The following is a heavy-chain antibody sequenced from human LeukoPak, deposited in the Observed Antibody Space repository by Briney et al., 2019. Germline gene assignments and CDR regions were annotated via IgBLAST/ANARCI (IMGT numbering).Heavy chain of an antibody. J-gene: IGHJ6*03. Sequence: GGSLRLSCAASGFTFSSYAMHWVRQAPDTGLEWVALISYDGSNKYYADSVKGRFTISRDNSKNTLYLQMNSLRAEDTAVYYCARDRLRGGYYYMDVWGKGTTVTVSS. CDR3: ARDRLRGGYYYMDV. CDR1: GFTFSSYA. CDR2: ISYDGSNK. V-gene: IGHV3-30*03. D-gene: IGHD2-15*01.